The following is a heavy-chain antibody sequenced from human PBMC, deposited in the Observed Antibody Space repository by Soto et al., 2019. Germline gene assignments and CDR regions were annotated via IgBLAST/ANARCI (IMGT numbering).Heavy chain of an antibody. Sequence: RAAVKVSCKASGYTFTSYGISWVRQAPGQGLEWMGWISAYNGNTNYAQKLQGRVTMTTDTSTSTAYMELRSLRSDDTAVYYCATDRGYSSSWYDYYYGMDVWGQGTTVTVSS. CDR3: ATDRGYSSSWYDYYYGMDV. CDR2: ISAYNGNT. V-gene: IGHV1-18*01. J-gene: IGHJ6*02. CDR1: GYTFTSYG. D-gene: IGHD6-13*01.